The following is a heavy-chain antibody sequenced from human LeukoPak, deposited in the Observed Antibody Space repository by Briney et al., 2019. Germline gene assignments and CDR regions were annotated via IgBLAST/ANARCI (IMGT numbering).Heavy chain of an antibody. J-gene: IGHJ4*02. CDR3: ARAAGKDFDY. CDR2: INHSGST. Sequence: SETLSLTCAVYGGSFSGYYWSWIRQPPGKGLEWIGEINHSGSTNYNPSLKSRVTISVDTSKNQFSLKLSSVTAADTAVYYCARAAGKDFDYWGQGTLVTVSS. D-gene: IGHD6-13*01. V-gene: IGHV4-34*01. CDR1: GGSFSGYY.